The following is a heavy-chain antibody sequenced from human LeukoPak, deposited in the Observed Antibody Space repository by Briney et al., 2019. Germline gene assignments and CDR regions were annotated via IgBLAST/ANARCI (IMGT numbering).Heavy chain of an antibody. J-gene: IGHJ3*02. CDR3: ASTYYYDSSGYYQDAFDI. CDR2: IYYSGST. V-gene: IGHV4-59*08. Sequence: SETLSLTCTVSGGSISSYYWSWIRQPPGKGLEWIGYIYYSGSTNYNPSLKSRVTISVDTSKNQFFLKLSSVTAADTAVYYCASTYYYDSSGYYQDAFDIWGQGTMVTVSS. D-gene: IGHD3-22*01. CDR1: GGSISSYY.